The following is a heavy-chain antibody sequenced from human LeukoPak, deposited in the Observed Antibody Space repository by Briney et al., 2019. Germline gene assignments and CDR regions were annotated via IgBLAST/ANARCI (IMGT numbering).Heavy chain of an antibody. D-gene: IGHD4-17*01. CDR1: GFTFSSYA. V-gene: IGHV3-30-3*01. CDR2: ISYDGSNK. J-gene: IGHJ6*02. CDR3: AKGTTYGFYYYYGMDV. Sequence: GGSLRLSCAASGFTFSSYAMHWVRQAPGKGLEWVAVISYDGSNKYYADSVKGRFTISRDNSKNTLYLQMNSLRAEDTAVYFCAKGTTYGFYYYYGMDVWGQGTTVTVSS.